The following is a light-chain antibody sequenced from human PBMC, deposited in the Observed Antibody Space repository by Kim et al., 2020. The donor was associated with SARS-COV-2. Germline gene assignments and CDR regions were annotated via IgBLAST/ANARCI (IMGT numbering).Light chain of an antibody. CDR3: EVWDTGSDHWV. CDR2: YDS. Sequence: APGKTARITCGGDDLGSKSVHWYQQKPGPAPVLVIFYDSDRPSGIPERLSGSHSGNTATLTISRVEAGDEADYYCEVWDTGSDHWVFGGGTQLTVL. V-gene: IGLV3-21*04. J-gene: IGLJ3*02. CDR1: DLGSKS.